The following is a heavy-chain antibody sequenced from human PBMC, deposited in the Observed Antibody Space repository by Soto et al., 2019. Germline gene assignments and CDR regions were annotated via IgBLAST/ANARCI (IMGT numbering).Heavy chain of an antibody. D-gene: IGHD5-12*01. CDR1: GGSISSSSYY. V-gene: IGHV4-39*01. Sequence: QLQLQESGPGLVKPSETLSLTCTVSGGSISSSSYYWGWIRQPPGKGLEWIGSIYYSGSTYYNPSLKSRVTISVDTSKNQFSLKLSSVTAADTAVYYCARRDVEMATIDYWGQGTLVTVSS. J-gene: IGHJ4*02. CDR2: IYYSGST. CDR3: ARRDVEMATIDY.